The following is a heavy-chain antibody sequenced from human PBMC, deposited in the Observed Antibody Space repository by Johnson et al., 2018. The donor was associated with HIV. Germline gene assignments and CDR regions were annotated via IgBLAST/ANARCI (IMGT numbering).Heavy chain of an antibody. Sequence: VQLVESGGGVVQPGRSLRLSCAASGFTFDDYGMSWVRQAPGKGLEWVSGINWNGGSTGYADSVKGRFTISRDNAKNSLYLHMNTLRAEDTALYYCARVVSVAVAGSRQGAVGAFDMWGQGTMVTVSS. D-gene: IGHD6-19*01. V-gene: IGHV3-20*04. CDR1: GFTFDDYG. CDR2: INWNGGST. J-gene: IGHJ3*02. CDR3: ARVVSVAVAGSRQGAVGAFDM.